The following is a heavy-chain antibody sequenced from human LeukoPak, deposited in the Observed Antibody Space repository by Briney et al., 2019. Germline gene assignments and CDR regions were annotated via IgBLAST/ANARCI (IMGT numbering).Heavy chain of an antibody. CDR2: IYYSGRT. V-gene: IGHV4-39*01. Sequence: SETLSLTCTVSGGSISSSSYYWGWIRQPPGKGLVWIGSIYYSGRTYYNPSLKSRVTISVDTSKNQFSLKRSSVTAADTAVYYCARLIAKVDSVDYWGQGTLVTVSS. CDR1: GGSISSSSYY. CDR3: ARLIAKVDSVDY. D-gene: IGHD3-10*01. J-gene: IGHJ4*02.